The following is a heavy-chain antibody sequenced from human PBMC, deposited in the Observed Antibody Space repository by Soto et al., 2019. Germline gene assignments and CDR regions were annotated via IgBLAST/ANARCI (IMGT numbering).Heavy chain of an antibody. V-gene: IGHV3-15*01. D-gene: IGHD4-17*01. J-gene: IGHJ6*02. CDR2: IKSKTEGGTT. CDR3: TTRTTPPTYSYYALDV. CDR1: VCSFSNSL. Sequence: VGSLILSCSSSVCSFSNSLMGLVLEAAGKGVEWVCLIKSKTEGGTTYYAAPVKGRFTISRDDSKNTLYLQMNSLKTEDTAVYYCTTRTTPPTYSYYALDVWGPRTTATLSS.